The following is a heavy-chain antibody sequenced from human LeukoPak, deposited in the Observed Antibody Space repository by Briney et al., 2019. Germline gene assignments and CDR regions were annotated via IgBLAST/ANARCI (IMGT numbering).Heavy chain of an antibody. CDR2: IHDSGST. V-gene: IGHV4-59*08. CDR1: GGSISSYY. Sequence: SETLSLTCTVSGGSISSYYWGWFRQPPGKGLEWIGYIHDSGSTNYNPPLESRVTISVDTSKNQFSLKLSSVTAADTAVYYCARHLQYYGSGSDYPCYYYGMDVWGQGTTVTVSS. D-gene: IGHD3-10*01. J-gene: IGHJ6*02. CDR3: ARHLQYYGSGSDYPCYYYGMDV.